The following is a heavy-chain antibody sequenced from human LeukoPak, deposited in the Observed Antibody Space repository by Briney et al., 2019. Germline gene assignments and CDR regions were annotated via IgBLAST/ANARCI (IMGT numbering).Heavy chain of an antibody. J-gene: IGHJ4*02. CDR1: GGTFSSYA. D-gene: IGHD1-26*01. CDR2: IIPILGIA. Sequence: ASVKVSCKASGGTFSSYAISWVRQAPGQGLEWMGRIIPILGIANYAQKFQGRVTITADKSTSTAYMELSSLRADDTAVYYCARDLGGSYYVDYFDYWGQGTLVTVSS. V-gene: IGHV1-69*04. CDR3: ARDLGGSYYVDYFDY.